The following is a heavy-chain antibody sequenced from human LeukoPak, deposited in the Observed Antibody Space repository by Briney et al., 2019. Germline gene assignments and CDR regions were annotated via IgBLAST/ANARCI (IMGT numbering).Heavy chain of an antibody. CDR1: GFTFSSYA. Sequence: PGGSLRLSGAASGFTFSSYAMSWVRQAPGKGLEWVSGISGSGTGTYYVDSVRGRFTISRDNSKNTLYLQMNSLRVEDTAVYYCAKVFTGDYYGSGSYYDYWGQGTLVTVSS. CDR2: ISGSGTGT. V-gene: IGHV3-23*01. D-gene: IGHD3-10*01. CDR3: AKVFTGDYYGSGSYYDY. J-gene: IGHJ4*02.